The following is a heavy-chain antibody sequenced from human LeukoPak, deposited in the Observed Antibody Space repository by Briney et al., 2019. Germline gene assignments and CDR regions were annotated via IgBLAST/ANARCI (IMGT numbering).Heavy chain of an antibody. CDR2: LSRSGGGT. CDR3: ARGSGQEWFDP. J-gene: IGHJ5*02. Sequence: GGSLRLSCVGTGFTFSRYAMSWVCQAPGKGLEWVSGLSRSGGGTDYVDSVKGRFTISRDNAKNSLYLQMNSLRAEDTAVYYWARGSGQEWFDPWGQGTLVTVSS. V-gene: IGHV3-23*01. D-gene: IGHD3-10*01. CDR1: GFTFSRYA.